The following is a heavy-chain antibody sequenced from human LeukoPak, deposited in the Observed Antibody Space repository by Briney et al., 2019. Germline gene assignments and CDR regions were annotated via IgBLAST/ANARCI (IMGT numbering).Heavy chain of an antibody. CDR2: ISFSVNTK. V-gene: IGHV3-48*04. D-gene: IGHD3-22*01. Sequence: GGSLRLSCAASGFTFSDYSMNWVRQAPGRGLEWVSYISFSVNTKYYGDSVKGRFTISRDNAKKSLYLQMNSLRAEDTALYYCARDIYYDSSASAGGDAFDIWGQGTMVTVSS. CDR1: GFTFSDYS. J-gene: IGHJ3*02. CDR3: ARDIYYDSSASAGGDAFDI.